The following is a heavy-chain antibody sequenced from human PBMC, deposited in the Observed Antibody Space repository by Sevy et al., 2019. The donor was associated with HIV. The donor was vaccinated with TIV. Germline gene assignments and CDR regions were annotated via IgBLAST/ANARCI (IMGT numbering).Heavy chain of an antibody. CDR1: GFTFSSYA. V-gene: IGHV3-33*01. CDR3: AREGLLEWLFSFDY. Sequence: GGSLRLSCAASGFTFSSYAIHLVRQAPVKGLEWVAVIWYDGTNEYYADSVKGRFTISRDNSKNTQYLQMNSLRAEDTAVYYCAREGLLEWLFSFDYWGQGTLVTVSS. D-gene: IGHD3-3*01. J-gene: IGHJ4*02. CDR2: IWYDGTNE.